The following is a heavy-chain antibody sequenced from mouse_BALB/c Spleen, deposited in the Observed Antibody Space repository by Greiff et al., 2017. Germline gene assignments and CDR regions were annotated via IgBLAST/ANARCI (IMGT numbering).Heavy chain of an antibody. CDR3: ARYGNYFDY. CDR2: IYPGGGYT. D-gene: IGHD1-1*01. Sequence: QVQLKESGAELVRPGTSVKISCKASGYTFTNYWLGWVKQRPGHGLEWIGDIYPGGGYTNYNEKFKGKATLTADKSSSTAYMQLSSLTSDDSAVYFCARYGNYFDYWGQGTTLTVSS. J-gene: IGHJ2*01. V-gene: IGHV1-63*01. CDR1: GYTFTNYW.